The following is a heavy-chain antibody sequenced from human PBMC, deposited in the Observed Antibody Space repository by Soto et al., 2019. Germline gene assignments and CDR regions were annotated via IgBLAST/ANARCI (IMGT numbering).Heavy chain of an antibody. V-gene: IGHV3-11*01. D-gene: IGHD2-8*02. CDR2: ISDSAGTT. CDR3: AREFCTGGTCSGPFDH. J-gene: IGHJ4*02. Sequence: PGGSLRLSCTASGFSFGVHYMTWSRQAPGKGLEWISYISDSAGTTFYTDSVKGRFTISRDNAKNSLFLKMTSLRAEDTAIYYCAREFCTGGTCSGPFDHWGLGTLVNV. CDR1: GFSFGVHY.